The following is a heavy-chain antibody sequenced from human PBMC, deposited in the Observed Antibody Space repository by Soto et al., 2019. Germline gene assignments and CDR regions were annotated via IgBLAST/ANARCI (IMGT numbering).Heavy chain of an antibody. CDR1: GGSISSYY. Sequence: SETLSLTCTVSGGSISSYYWSWIRQPPGKGLEWIGYIYYSGSTNYNPSLKSRVTISVDTSKNQFSLKLSSVTAADTAVYYCAGGGPAATYRFYYYYGMDVWGQGTTVTVSS. CDR2: IYYSGST. J-gene: IGHJ6*02. CDR3: AGGGPAATYRFYYYYGMDV. V-gene: IGHV4-59*01. D-gene: IGHD2-2*01.